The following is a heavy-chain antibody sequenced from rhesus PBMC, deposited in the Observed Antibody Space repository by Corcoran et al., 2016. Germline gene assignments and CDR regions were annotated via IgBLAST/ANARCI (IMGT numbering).Heavy chain of an antibody. CDR1: GYTFTSYY. V-gene: IGHV1-200*01. J-gene: IGHJ4*01. D-gene: IGHD2-15*01. Sequence: QVQLVQSGAEVKKPGTSVKLSCKASGYTFTSYYINWVRQAPGQVLEWMGWINPSNGNTGYAQKFQARVTMTRDTSTSTAYMELNSLRSEDTAVYYCARGCSSTYCSSRVPFDYWGQGVLVTVSS. CDR3: ARGCSSTYCSSRVPFDY. CDR2: INPSNGNT.